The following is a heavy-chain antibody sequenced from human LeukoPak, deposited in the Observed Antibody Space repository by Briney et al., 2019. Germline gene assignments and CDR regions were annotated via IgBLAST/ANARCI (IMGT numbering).Heavy chain of an antibody. D-gene: IGHD2-15*01. V-gene: IGHV1-46*01. J-gene: IGHJ6*02. Sequence: ASVKVSCKASGYTFTSYYMHWVRQAPGQGLEWMGIINPSGGSTSYAQKFQGRVTMTRDTSTSTAYMELSSLRSEDTAVYYCARDLRVVVAASAYYYYYGMDVWGQGTTVTVSS. CDR3: ARDLRVVVAASAYYYYYGMDV. CDR2: INPSGGST. CDR1: GYTFTSYY.